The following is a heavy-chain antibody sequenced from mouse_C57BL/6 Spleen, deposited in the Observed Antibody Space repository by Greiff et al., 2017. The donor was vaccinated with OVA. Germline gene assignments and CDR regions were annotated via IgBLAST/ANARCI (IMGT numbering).Heavy chain of an antibody. V-gene: IGHV1-53*01. D-gene: IGHD1-1*01. Sequence: QVQLKQSGTELVKPGASVKLSCKASGYTFTSYWMHWVKQRPGQGLEWIGNINPSNGGTNYNEKFKSKATLTVDKSSSTAYMQLSSLTSEDSAVYYCARWGTTVVADYAMDYWGQGTSVTVSS. CDR1: GYTFTSYW. CDR2: INPSNGGT. J-gene: IGHJ4*01. CDR3: ARWGTTVVADYAMDY.